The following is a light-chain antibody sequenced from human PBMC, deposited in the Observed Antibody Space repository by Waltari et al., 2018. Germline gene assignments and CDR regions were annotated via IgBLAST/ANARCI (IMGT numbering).Light chain of an antibody. CDR2: GAS. CDR1: QSVSSN. Sequence: EIVMTQSPATLSVSPGERATLSCRASQSVSSNLAWYQQHPGQAPRLLIYGASTRATGIPARFSGSGSGTEFTLTISSLQSEDFAVYYCQQYNNWPWALTFGGGTKVEIK. J-gene: IGKJ4*01. CDR3: QQYNNWPWALT. V-gene: IGKV3-15*01.